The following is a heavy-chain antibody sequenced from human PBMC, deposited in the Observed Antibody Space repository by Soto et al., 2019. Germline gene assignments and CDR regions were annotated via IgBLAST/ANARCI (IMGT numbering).Heavy chain of an antibody. D-gene: IGHD3-22*01. J-gene: IGHJ4*02. Sequence: PGGSLRLSCAASGFTFSGSAMHWVRQASGKGLEWVGRIRSKANSYATAYAASVKGRFTISRDNSRNTLDLQMNSLRAEDTAVYYCAKDTYYYDRSGYYTYDHWGQGTQVTVPQ. CDR3: AKDTYYYDRSGYYTYDH. CDR1: GFTFSGSA. V-gene: IGHV3-73*01. CDR2: IRSKANSYAT.